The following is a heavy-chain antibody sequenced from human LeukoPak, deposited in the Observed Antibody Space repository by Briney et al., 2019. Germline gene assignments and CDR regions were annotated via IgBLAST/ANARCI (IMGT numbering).Heavy chain of an antibody. CDR2: IYYIGST. V-gene: IGHV4-30-4*01. CDR3: ARDNSYCTTTSCYAYNWLDP. D-gene: IGHD2-2*01. J-gene: IGHJ5*02. CDR1: GGSINSGDYY. Sequence: SETLSLTCTVSGGSINSGDYYWSWTRQPPGKGLEWIVYIYYIGSTYYNPSPKSRVTIAIDTSKNQVSLKLSSVTAADTAVYYCARDNSYCTTTSCYAYNWLDPWGQGTLVTVSS.